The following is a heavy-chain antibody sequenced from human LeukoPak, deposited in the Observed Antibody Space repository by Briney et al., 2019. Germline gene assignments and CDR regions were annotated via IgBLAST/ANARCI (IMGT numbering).Heavy chain of an antibody. CDR3: ARYNCGRLDY. V-gene: IGHV4-59*01. D-gene: IGHD1-1*01. CDR1: GGSISSYY. CDR2: IYYSGST. J-gene: IGHJ4*02. Sequence: SETLSLTCTVSGGSISSYYWSWIRQPPGKGLEWIGYIYYSGSTNYNPSLRSRVTISVDMSKNQFSLKLISVTAADTAVYYCARYNCGRLDYWGQGTLVTVSS.